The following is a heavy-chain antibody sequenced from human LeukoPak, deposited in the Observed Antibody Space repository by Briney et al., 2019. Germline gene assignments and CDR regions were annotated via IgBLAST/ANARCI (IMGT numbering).Heavy chain of an antibody. Sequence: SVKVSCKASGGTFSSYAISWVRQAPGQGLEWMGRIIPIFGTANYAQKFQGRITIITDESTITAYMELSSLRSEDTAVYYCAISRDGYIVFDYWGQGILVTVSS. CDR3: AISRDGYIVFDY. CDR1: GGTFSSYA. D-gene: IGHD5-24*01. V-gene: IGHV1-69*05. J-gene: IGHJ4*02. CDR2: IIPIFGTA.